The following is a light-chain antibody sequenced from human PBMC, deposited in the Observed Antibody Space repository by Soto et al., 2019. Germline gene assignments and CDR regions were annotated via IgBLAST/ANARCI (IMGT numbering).Light chain of an antibody. CDR2: TND. Sequence: QAVVTQPPSASGTPGQRVTISCSGSSSNIGSNSVNWYQHLPGTAPQLLIYTNDQRPSGVPDRFSGSKSGTSASLAISGLQSEDEADYYCAAWDGNLNAYVFGTGTKVTVL. J-gene: IGLJ1*01. CDR3: AAWDGNLNAYV. V-gene: IGLV1-44*01. CDR1: SSNIGSNS.